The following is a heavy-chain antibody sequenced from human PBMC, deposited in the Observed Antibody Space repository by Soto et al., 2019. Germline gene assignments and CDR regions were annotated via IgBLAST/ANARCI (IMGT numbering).Heavy chain of an antibody. Sequence: ASVKVSCKASGYTFTSYGISWVRQAPGQGLEWMGWISAYNGNTNYAQKLQGRGTMTTDTSTSTAYMELRSLRSDDTAVYYCARDEGDGYNYYYYGMDVWGQGTTVTVSS. CDR3: ARDEGDGYNYYYYGMDV. CDR1: GYTFTSYG. J-gene: IGHJ6*02. V-gene: IGHV1-18*01. CDR2: ISAYNGNT. D-gene: IGHD5-12*01.